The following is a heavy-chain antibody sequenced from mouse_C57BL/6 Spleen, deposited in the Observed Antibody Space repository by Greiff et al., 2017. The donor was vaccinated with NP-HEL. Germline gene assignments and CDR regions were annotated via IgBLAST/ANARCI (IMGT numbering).Heavy chain of an antibody. J-gene: IGHJ4*01. CDR2: ISDGGSYT. D-gene: IGHD1-1*01. V-gene: IGHV5-4*01. CDR3: ARDRVTTVVAVYYAMDY. CDR1: GFTFSSYA. Sequence: DVQLVEPGGGLVKPGGSLKLSCAASGFTFSSYAMSWVRQTPEKRLEWVATISDGGSYTYYPDNVKGRFTISRDNAKNNLYLQMSHLKSEDTAMYYCARDRVTTVVAVYYAMDYWGQGTSVTVSS.